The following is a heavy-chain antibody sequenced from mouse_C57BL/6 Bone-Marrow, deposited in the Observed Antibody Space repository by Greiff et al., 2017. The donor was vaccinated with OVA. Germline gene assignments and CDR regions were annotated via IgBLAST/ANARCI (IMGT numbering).Heavy chain of an antibody. CDR3: ARRGYYYGSSFAY. CDR1: GYTFTTYP. V-gene: IGHV1-47*01. D-gene: IGHD1-1*01. CDR2: FHPYNDDT. Sequence: VKLVESGAELVKPGASVKMSCKASGYTFTTYPIEWMKQNHGKSLEWIGNFHPYNDDTKYNEKFKGKATLTVEKSSSTVYLELSRLTSDDSAVYYCARRGYYYGSSFAYWGQGTLVTVSA. J-gene: IGHJ3*01.